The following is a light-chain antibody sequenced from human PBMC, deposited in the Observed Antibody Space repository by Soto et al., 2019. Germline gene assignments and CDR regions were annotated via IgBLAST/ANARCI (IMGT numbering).Light chain of an antibody. V-gene: IGKV3-20*01. J-gene: IGKJ3*01. CDR1: QSVSSSY. Sequence: EIVLTQSPGTLSLSPGERATLSCRASQSVSSSYLAWYQQKPGQAPRLLIYGASSMATGIPDRFSGSGSGTDFTLTSSRLEHEDFAVYYCQQYGSSPLFTFGPGTKVDIK. CDR3: QQYGSSPLFT. CDR2: GAS.